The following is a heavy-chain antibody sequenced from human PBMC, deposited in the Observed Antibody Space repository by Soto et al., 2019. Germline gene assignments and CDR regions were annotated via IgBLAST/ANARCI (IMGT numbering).Heavy chain of an antibody. CDR2: TSGSGGST. CDR3: AKGSTSNYYYYYGMDV. J-gene: IGHJ6*02. V-gene: IGHV3-23*01. D-gene: IGHD2-2*01. Sequence: EVQLLESGGGLVQPGGSLRLSCAASGFTFSSYAMSWVRQAPGKGLEWVSATSGSGGSTYYADSVKGRFTISRDNSKNTLYLQMNSLRAEDTAVYYCAKGSTSNYYYYYGMDVWGQGTTVTVSS. CDR1: GFTFSSYA.